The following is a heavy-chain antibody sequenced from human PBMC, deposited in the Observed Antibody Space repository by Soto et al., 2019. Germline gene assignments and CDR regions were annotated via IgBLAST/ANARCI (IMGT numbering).Heavy chain of an antibody. CDR1: GFTFSNAW. J-gene: IGHJ5*02. V-gene: IGHV3-15*01. Sequence: EVQLVESGGGLVKPGGSLRLSCAASGFTFSNAWMSWVRQAPGKGLEWVGRIKSKTDGGTTDYAAPVKGRFTISRDDSKNTLYLQMNSLKTEDTAVYYCFFEVVWFGDPFDPWGQGTLVTVSS. CDR3: FFEVVWFGDPFDP. CDR2: IKSKTDGGTT. D-gene: IGHD3-10*01.